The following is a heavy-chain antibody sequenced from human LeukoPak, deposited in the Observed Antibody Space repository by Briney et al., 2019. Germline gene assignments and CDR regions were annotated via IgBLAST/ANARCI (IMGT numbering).Heavy chain of an antibody. CDR2: IYYSGST. CDR3: ARGSQFRFRPYGMDV. V-gene: IGHV4-39*07. J-gene: IGHJ6*02. D-gene: IGHD3-10*01. Sequence: SETLSLTCTVSGGSISSSSYYWGWIRQPPGKGLEWIGSIYYSGSTYYNPSLKSRVTISVDTSKNQFSLKLSSVTAADTAMYYCARGSQFRFRPYGMDVWGQGTTVTVSS. CDR1: GGSISSSSYY.